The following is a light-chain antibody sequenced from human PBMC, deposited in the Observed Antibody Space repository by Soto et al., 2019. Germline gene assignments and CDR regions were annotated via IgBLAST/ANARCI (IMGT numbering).Light chain of an antibody. CDR1: QSVSSN. Sequence: EIVMTQSPATLSVSPGERATLSCRASQSVSSNLAWYQQKPGQAPRLLIYGASTRATGIPDRFSGSGSGTEFTLTIRSLQSEDFAFYYCQHYNNLPRTFGQGTKVEIK. J-gene: IGKJ1*01. V-gene: IGKV3-15*01. CDR2: GAS. CDR3: QHYNNLPRT.